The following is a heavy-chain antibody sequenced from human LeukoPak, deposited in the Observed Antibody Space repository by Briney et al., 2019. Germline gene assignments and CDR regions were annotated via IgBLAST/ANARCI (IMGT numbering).Heavy chain of an antibody. CDR1: GFIFSNYA. J-gene: IGHJ6*03. CDR2: ISSNGESK. V-gene: IGHV3-64*01. D-gene: IGHD1-26*01. Sequence: GGSLRLSCAASGFIFSNYAMHWVRQAPGKGLEYVSGISSNGESKYYANSVKGRFTISRDNSKNTLYLQMGSLRAEDMAVYYCAKTSGSGGYYYYYMDVWGKGTTVTVSS. CDR3: AKTSGSGGYYYYYMDV.